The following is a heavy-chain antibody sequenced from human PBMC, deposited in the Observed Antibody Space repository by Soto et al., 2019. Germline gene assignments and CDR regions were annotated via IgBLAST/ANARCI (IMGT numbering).Heavy chain of an antibody. Sequence: ASVEVSCKASGYTFTSYGISWVRQSPGQGLEGMGGIIPIFGTANYAQKFQGRVTITADESASTAYMELSSLRSEDTAVYYCARDPEPGGGYDLINSYYYRMDVWGQATTVRVSS. CDR3: ARDPEPGGGYDLINSYYYRMDV. J-gene: IGHJ6*01. CDR2: IIPIFGTA. V-gene: IGHV1-69*13. CDR1: GYTFTSYG. D-gene: IGHD5-12*01.